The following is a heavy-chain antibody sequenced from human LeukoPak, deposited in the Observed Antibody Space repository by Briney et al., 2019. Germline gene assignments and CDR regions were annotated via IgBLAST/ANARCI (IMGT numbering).Heavy chain of an antibody. D-gene: IGHD3-10*01. CDR2: INAGNGNT. CDR1: GYTFTSYA. J-gene: IGHJ4*02. CDR3: ARGSLLWFGELLQKLTVFDY. Sequence: ASVKVSCKASGYTFTSYAMHWVRQAPGQRLEWMGWINAGNGNTKYSQKFQGRVTITRDTSASTAYMELSSLRSEDTAVYYCARGSLLWFGELLQKLTVFDYWGQGTLVTVSS. V-gene: IGHV1-3*01.